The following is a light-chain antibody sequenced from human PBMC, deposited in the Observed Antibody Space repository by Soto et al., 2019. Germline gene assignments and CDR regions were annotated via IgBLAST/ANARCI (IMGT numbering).Light chain of an antibody. CDR2: DAS. V-gene: IGKV1-5*01. CDR3: QQYNTYPWT. CDR1: QSISSW. J-gene: IGKJ1*01. Sequence: DILMTQSPATLSASVGERVTITCRASQSISSWLAWYQQKPGKVPKLLIDDASSLESGVPSRFSGSGSGTEFTLTISSLQPDDFATYYCQQYNTYPWTFGQGTKVEIK.